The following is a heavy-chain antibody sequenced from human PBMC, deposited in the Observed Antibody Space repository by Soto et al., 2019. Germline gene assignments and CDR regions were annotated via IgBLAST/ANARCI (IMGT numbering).Heavy chain of an antibody. J-gene: IGHJ6*02. D-gene: IGHD3-10*01. CDR2: ISAYNGNT. CDR1: GYTFTSYG. Sequence: QVQLVQSGAEVKKPGASVKVSCKVSGYTFTSYGISWVRQAPGQGLEWMGWISAYNGNTNYAQKLQGRVTMTTDTSTSTAYMELRSLRSDDTAVYYCATYYYGSGSQDYYGMDVWGQGTTVTVSS. CDR3: ATYYYGSGSQDYYGMDV. V-gene: IGHV1-18*01.